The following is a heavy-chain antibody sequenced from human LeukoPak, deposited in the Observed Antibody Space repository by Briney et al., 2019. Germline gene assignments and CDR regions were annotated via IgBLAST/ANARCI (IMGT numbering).Heavy chain of an antibody. J-gene: IGHJ4*02. Sequence: PGGSLRLSCAASGFTFSTYWMSWVRQAPGKGLEWVANIKQDGSEKYYVDSVKGRFTISRDNAKNSVYLQMNSLRAEDTAVYYCARDRQNKDLWSGGDYWGQGTLVTVSS. CDR2: IKQDGSEK. D-gene: IGHD3-3*01. CDR1: GFTFSTYW. V-gene: IGHV3-7*01. CDR3: ARDRQNKDLWSGGDY.